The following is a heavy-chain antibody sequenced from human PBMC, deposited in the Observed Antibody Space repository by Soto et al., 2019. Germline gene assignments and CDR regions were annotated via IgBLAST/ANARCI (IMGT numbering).Heavy chain of an antibody. V-gene: IGHV4-39*01. CDR2: IYYSGST. J-gene: IGHJ4*02. Sequence: PSDTLSLTCTVSGGSITSIIYYWGWIRQPPGKGLEWIGNIYYSGSTYYNPSLKSRVTISVDTSKNQFSLKLSSVTAADTAVYYCMLGSGWKDFDYWGQGTLVTVSS. CDR1: GGSITSIIYY. CDR3: MLGSGWKDFDY. D-gene: IGHD3-22*01.